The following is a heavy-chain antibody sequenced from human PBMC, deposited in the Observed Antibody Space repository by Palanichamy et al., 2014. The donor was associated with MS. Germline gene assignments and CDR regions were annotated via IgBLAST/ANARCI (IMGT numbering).Heavy chain of an antibody. CDR1: GFTFSSYW. D-gene: IGHD6-19*01. V-gene: IGHV3-74*01. CDR3: TSAVAGTRNAFDI. CDR2: INGDESIT. Sequence: EVQLVESGGGLVQPGGSLRLSCAASGFTFSSYWMHWVRQAPGKGLVWVARINGDESITSYADSVKGRFTISRDNAKNTLYLQMNSLRAEDTALYYCTSAVAGTRNAFDIWGQGTMVTVSS. J-gene: IGHJ3*02.